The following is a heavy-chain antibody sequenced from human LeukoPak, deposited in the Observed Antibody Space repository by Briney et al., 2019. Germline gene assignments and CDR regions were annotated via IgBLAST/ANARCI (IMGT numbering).Heavy chain of an antibody. V-gene: IGHV4-61*02. Sequence: SQTLSLTCTVSGDSISSGRYYWNWIRQPAGKGLEWIGRISSIGSITYNPSLKSRVTLSIDTSKKQFSLDLSAVSAPDTALYYCARSPSPRGYYFDLWGLGTVVAVSS. CDR2: ISSIGSI. D-gene: IGHD6-13*01. CDR3: ARSPSPRGYYFDL. J-gene: IGHJ4*02. CDR1: GDSISSGRYY.